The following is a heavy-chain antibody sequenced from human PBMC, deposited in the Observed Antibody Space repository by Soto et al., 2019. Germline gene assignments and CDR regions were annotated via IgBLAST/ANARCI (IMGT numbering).Heavy chain of an antibody. CDR1: GGTFSSYA. CDR2: IIPIFGTA. V-gene: IGHV1-69*12. Sequence: QVQLVQSGAEVKKPGSSVKVSCKASGGTFSSYAISWVRQAPGQGLEWMGGIIPIFGTANYAQKFQGRVTINAVETTSTAYMEASSQMSGDPAVYYFAGYVTPPNWFDPWGQGTMVTVSS. CDR3: AGYVTPPNWFDP. D-gene: IGHD3-16*01. J-gene: IGHJ5*02.